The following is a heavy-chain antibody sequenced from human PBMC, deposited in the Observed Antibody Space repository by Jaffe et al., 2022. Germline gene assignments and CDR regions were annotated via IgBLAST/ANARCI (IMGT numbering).Heavy chain of an antibody. Sequence: EVLLVESGGGLVQPGGSLRLSCAASGFNFNDPYMDWVRQAPGKGLEWIGRIRNKANGYTTEYAASVKGRFSVSRDDSKNSLFLQMNSLKTEDTAVYYCVRGPRFDPWGQGTLVTVSS. CDR3: VRGPRFDP. CDR2: IRNKANGYTT. J-gene: IGHJ5*02. CDR1: GFNFNDPY. V-gene: IGHV3-72*01.